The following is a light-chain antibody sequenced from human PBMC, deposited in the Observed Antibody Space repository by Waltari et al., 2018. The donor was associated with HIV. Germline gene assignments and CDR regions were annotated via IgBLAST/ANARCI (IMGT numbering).Light chain of an antibody. CDR2: GAF. CDR1: QSISTY. Sequence: DIQMTQSPSSLSASVGDSATITCRASQSISTYFNWYQQKPGEAPKLLIYGAFSLQRGVPSGFSGSGSGTDFTLTITSLQPEDFATYYCQQSYRILLTFGGGTKVEL. CDR3: QQSYRILLT. V-gene: IGKV1-39*01. J-gene: IGKJ4*01.